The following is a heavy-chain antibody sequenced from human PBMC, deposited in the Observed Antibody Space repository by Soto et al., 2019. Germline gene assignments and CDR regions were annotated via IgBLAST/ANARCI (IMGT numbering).Heavy chain of an antibody. Sequence: GGSLRLSCAASGFTFSDYYMSWIRQAPGKGLEWVSYISSSGSTIYYADSVKGRFTISRANAKNSLYLQMNSLRAEDTAVYYCARCPLLRFLEWPYGMYVWGQGTTVTV. CDR1: GFTFSDYY. D-gene: IGHD3-3*01. CDR2: ISSSGSTI. CDR3: ARCPLLRFLEWPYGMYV. J-gene: IGHJ6*02. V-gene: IGHV3-11*01.